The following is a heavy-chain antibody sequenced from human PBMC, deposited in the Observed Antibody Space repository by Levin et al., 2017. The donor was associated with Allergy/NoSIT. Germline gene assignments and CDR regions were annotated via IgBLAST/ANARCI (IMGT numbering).Heavy chain of an antibody. CDR3: ARESPTYYYDSSGYYFESLWGMDV. D-gene: IGHD3-22*01. J-gene: IGHJ6*02. V-gene: IGHV3-53*01. Sequence: GESLKISCAASGFTVSSNYMSWVRQAPGKGLEWVSVIYSGGSTYYADSVKGRFTISRDNSKNTLYLQMNSLRAEDTAVYYCARESPTYYYDSSGYYFESLWGMDVWGQGTTVTVSS. CDR2: IYSGGST. CDR1: GFTVSSNY.